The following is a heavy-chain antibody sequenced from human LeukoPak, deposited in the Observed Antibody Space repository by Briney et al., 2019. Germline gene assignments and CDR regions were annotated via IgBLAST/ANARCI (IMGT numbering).Heavy chain of an antibody. CDR2: IRSKANNYAT. V-gene: IGHV3-73*01. D-gene: IGHD3-22*01. CDR1: GFTFGGSA. CDR3: TRRSSDDSSGYYYQ. Sequence: GGSLRLSCAASGFTFGGSAIHWVRQASGRGLEWVGRIRSKANNYATAYAVAVKGRFTISRDDSTNTAYLQMNSLETEDTAVYYCTRRSSDDSSGYYYQWGQGTLVTVSS. J-gene: IGHJ4*02.